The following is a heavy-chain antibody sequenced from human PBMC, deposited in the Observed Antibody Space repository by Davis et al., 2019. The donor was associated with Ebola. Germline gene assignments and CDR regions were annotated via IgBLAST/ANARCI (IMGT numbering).Heavy chain of an antibody. Sequence: GESLKISCAASGFTFSSYSMNWVRQAPGKGLEWVSSISSSSSYIYYADSVKGRFTISRDNSKTTLYLQMNSQRAEDTAVYYCARRIVVAHWYFDLWGRGTLVTVSS. D-gene: IGHD3-22*01. V-gene: IGHV3-21*04. CDR3: ARRIVVAHWYFDL. J-gene: IGHJ2*01. CDR2: ISSSSSYI. CDR1: GFTFSSYS.